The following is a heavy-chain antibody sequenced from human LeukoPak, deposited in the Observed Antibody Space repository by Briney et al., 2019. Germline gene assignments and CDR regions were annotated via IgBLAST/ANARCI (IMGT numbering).Heavy chain of an antibody. CDR2: ITGGGTNT. V-gene: IGHV3-21*01. CDR3: ARAGVAVAGAGLDY. D-gene: IGHD6-13*01. Sequence: PGGSLRLSCAASGFTFRSYSMNWVRQAPGKGREWVSSITGGGTNTYYPDSVKGRFTISRDNAKNSLYLQMNSLRAEDTPVYYCARAGVAVAGAGLDYWGQGTLVPVSS. CDR1: GFTFRSYS. J-gene: IGHJ4*02.